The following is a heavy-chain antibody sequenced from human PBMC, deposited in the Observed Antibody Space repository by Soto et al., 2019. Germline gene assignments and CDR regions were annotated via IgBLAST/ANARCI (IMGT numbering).Heavy chain of an antibody. V-gene: IGHV3-49*03. CDR1: GFTFGDYA. D-gene: IGHD2-2*01. CDR2: IRSKAYGGTT. Sequence: EVQLVESGGGLVQPGRSLRLSCTASGFTFGDYAMSWFRQAPGKGLEWIGFIRSKAYGGTTEYAASVKGRFTISRDDSKSIAYLQMNSLKTEDTAVYYCTRQSVNGPAHLLYFDYWGQGTLVTVSS. CDR3: TRQSVNGPAHLLYFDY. J-gene: IGHJ4*02.